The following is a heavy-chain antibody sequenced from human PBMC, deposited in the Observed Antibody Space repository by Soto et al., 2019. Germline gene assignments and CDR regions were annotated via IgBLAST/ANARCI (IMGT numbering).Heavy chain of an antibody. V-gene: IGHV1-69*01. CDR1: GGTFSSYA. D-gene: IGHD2-21*02. J-gene: IGHJ4*02. CDR3: ARDGAYCGGDCYSDY. CDR2: IIPIFGTA. Sequence: QVQLVQSGAEVKKPGSSVKVSCKASGGTFSSYAISWVRQAPGQGLEWMGGIIPIFGTANYAQKFQGRVTITADESTSPAYMELSSLRSEDTAVYYCARDGAYCGGDCYSDYWGQGTLVTVSS.